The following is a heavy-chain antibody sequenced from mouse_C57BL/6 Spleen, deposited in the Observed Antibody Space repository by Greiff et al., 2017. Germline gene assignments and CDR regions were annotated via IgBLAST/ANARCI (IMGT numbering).Heavy chain of an antibody. J-gene: IGHJ2*01. V-gene: IGHV1-82*01. D-gene: IGHD1-1*01. CDR1: GYAFSSSW. CDR2: IYPGDGDT. CDR3: ALHYCGSSFDY. Sequence: QVQLKQSGPELVKPGASVKISCKASGYAFSSSWMNWVKQRPGKGLEWIGRIYPGDGDTNYNGKFTGKTTLTADKSSSTAYMQLSSLGSEDSAVYFCALHYCGSSFDYWGQGTTLTVSS.